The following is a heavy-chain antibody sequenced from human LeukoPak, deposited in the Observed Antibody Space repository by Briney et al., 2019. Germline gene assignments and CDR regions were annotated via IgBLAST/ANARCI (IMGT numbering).Heavy chain of an antibody. J-gene: IGHJ4*02. Sequence: GGSLRLSCAASGFTFSSYEMNWVRQAPGKGLEWVSYISSSGSTIYYADSVKGRFTISRDNAKNSLYLQMNSLRAEDTALYYCARGYCSGGSCQTDYWGQGTLVTVSS. V-gene: IGHV3-48*03. CDR1: GFTFSSYE. D-gene: IGHD2-15*01. CDR3: ARGYCSGGSCQTDY. CDR2: ISSSGSTI.